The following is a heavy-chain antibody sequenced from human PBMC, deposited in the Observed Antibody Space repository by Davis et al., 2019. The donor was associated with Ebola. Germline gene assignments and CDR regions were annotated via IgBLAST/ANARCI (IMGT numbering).Heavy chain of an antibody. CDR2: INPNSGGT. CDR3: ARDRGYSYGWVLDY. J-gene: IGHJ4*02. V-gene: IGHV1-2*06. CDR1: GYTFTNYY. D-gene: IGHD5-18*01. Sequence: AASVKVSCKASGYTFTNYYMHWVRQAPGQGLEWMGRINPNSGGTNYAQKFQGRVTMTRDTSISTAYMELSRLRSDDTAVYYCARDRGYSYGWVLDYWGQGTLVTVSS.